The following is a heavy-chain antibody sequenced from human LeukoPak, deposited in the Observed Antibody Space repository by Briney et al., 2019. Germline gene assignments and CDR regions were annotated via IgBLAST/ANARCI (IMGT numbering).Heavy chain of an antibody. J-gene: IGHJ6*04. Sequence: PGRSLRFSCAASGFTFSSYAMHWVRQAPGKGLEWVAVISYDGSNKYYADSVKGRFTISRDNSKNTLYLQMNSLRAEDTAVYYCARAKGYSIYYYGMDVWGKGTTVTVSS. CDR2: ISYDGSNK. CDR1: GFTFSSYA. D-gene: IGHD1-26*01. V-gene: IGHV3-30*04. CDR3: ARAKGYSIYYYGMDV.